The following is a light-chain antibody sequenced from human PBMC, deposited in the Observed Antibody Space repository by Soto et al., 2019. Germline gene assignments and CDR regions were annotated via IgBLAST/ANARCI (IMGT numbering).Light chain of an antibody. Sequence: EIVMTQSPATLSVSPGERATLSCRASQSVSSNLAWYQQKPGQAPRLLIYGASTRATGIPARFSGSGSGTAFPLTISSLQSEDLAVYYCQQYNNWPPITFGQGTRLEIK. CDR3: QQYNNWPPIT. V-gene: IGKV3-15*01. CDR2: GAS. J-gene: IGKJ5*01. CDR1: QSVSSN.